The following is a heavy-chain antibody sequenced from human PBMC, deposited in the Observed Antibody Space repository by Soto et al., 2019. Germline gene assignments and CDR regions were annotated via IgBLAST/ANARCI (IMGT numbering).Heavy chain of an antibody. Sequence: GGSLRLSCAASGFTFSSYAMHWVRQAPGKGLEYVSAISSNGGSTYYANSVKGRFTISRENSKNTLYLQMGSLRAEDMAVYYCARVGGLYSGYDFDYYYYYMDVWGKGTTVTVSS. CDR2: ISSNGGST. D-gene: IGHD5-12*01. V-gene: IGHV3-64*01. CDR1: GFTFSSYA. CDR3: ARVGGLYSGYDFDYYYYYMDV. J-gene: IGHJ6*03.